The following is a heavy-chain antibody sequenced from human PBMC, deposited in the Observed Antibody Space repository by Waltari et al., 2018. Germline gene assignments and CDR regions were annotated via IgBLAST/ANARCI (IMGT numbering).Heavy chain of an antibody. CDR1: GFTVSSSH. Sequence: EVQLVESGGGLIQPGGSLRLSCAASGFTVSSSHMSWVRQAPGKGLGWVSGLYTSDGTYYADSVRGRFTISRDNAKNTLYLQMNSLRAEDTALYYCAREQRTYYFDYWGQGTLVTVSS. CDR2: LYTSDGT. CDR3: AREQRTYYFDY. J-gene: IGHJ4*02. D-gene: IGHD6-25*01. V-gene: IGHV3-53*01.